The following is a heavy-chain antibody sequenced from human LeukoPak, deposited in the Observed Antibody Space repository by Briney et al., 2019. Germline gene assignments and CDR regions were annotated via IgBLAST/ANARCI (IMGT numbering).Heavy chain of an antibody. CDR1: GYAFTVYY. J-gene: IGHJ4*02. D-gene: IGHD2-15*01. Sequence: ASVKVSCKASGYAFTVYYMHWVRQAPAQGLEWMGWINPNSGGTNYAQKFRGRVTMTRDTSISTAYMELSRLRSDDTAVYYCARSWRFCSGDSCYPIDYWGQGTLVTVSS. CDR3: ARSWRFCSGDSCYPIDY. CDR2: INPNSGGT. V-gene: IGHV1-2*02.